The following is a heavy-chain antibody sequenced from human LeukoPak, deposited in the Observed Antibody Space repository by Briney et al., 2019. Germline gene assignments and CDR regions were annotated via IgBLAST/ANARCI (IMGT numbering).Heavy chain of an antibody. CDR2: IRYDGSNK. J-gene: IGHJ5*02. Sequence: GGSLRLSCAASGFTFSSYGMHWGRQAPGKGLEWVAFIRYDGSNKYYADSVKGRFTISRDNSQNTMYLQMNSLRVEDTAVYYCEKALGIAAAGRFDPWGQGPLVTVSS. CDR1: GFTFSSYG. V-gene: IGHV3-30*02. CDR3: EKALGIAAAGRFDP. D-gene: IGHD6-13*01.